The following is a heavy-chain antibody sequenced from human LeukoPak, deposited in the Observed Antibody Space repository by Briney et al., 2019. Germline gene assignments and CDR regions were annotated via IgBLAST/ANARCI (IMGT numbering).Heavy chain of an antibody. CDR3: ARGGDIVVVPAAQFDY. CDR1: GYTFTIYD. J-gene: IGHJ4*02. D-gene: IGHD2-2*01. V-gene: IGHV1-8*01. CDR2: MNPNSGNT. Sequence: ASVKVSFKASGYTFTIYDINWVRQATGQGHEWMGWMNPNSGNTGYAQKFQGRGTITRNTSISTAYMELSSLRSEDTAVYYCARGGDIVVVPAAQFDYWGQGTLVTVSS.